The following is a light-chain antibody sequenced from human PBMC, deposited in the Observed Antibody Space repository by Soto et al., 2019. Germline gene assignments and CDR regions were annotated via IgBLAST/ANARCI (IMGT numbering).Light chain of an antibody. CDR3: QQDNSYPWT. V-gene: IGKV1-5*01. J-gene: IGKJ1*01. Sequence: DIQMTQSPSTLSGSVGDRVTITCRASQSISSWLAWYQQKPVKAPKLLIYDASSLESGVPSRFSGSGSGTEFTLIISNLQPDDFATYYCQQDNSYPWTFGQGTKVDIK. CDR2: DAS. CDR1: QSISSW.